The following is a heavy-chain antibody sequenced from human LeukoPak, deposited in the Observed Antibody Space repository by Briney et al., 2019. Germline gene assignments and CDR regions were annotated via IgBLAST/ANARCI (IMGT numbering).Heavy chain of an antibody. CDR1: GGSVSGYY. J-gene: IGHJ4*02. Sequence: PSETLSLTCTVSGGSVSGYYWSWIRQPPAKGLEWNGYIYYSGSTNYNPSLNSRVTISVDTSKNQFSLKLSSVTAADTAVYYCSRHYYDSSGYYIFDYGGQGTLVAVSA. CDR3: SRHYYDSSGYYIFDY. D-gene: IGHD3-22*01. V-gene: IGHV4-59*02. CDR2: IYYSGST.